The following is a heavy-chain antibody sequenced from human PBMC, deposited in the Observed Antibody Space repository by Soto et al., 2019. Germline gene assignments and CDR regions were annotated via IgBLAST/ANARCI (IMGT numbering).Heavy chain of an antibody. J-gene: IGHJ1*01. CDR3: ARDRVESGYPEYFQH. Sequence: XXSLRLSFAASGFTVSSNYMRWVLQAPGKGLEWVSVIYSGGSTYYADSVKGRFTISRDNSKNTLYLQMNSLRAEDTAVYYCARDRVESGYPEYFQHWGQGTLVTVSS. V-gene: IGHV3-53*01. CDR1: GFTVSSNY. CDR2: IYSGGST. D-gene: IGHD3-22*01.